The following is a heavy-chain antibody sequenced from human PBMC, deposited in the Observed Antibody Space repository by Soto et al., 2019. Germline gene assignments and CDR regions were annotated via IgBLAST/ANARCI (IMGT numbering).Heavy chain of an antibody. J-gene: IGHJ6*02. V-gene: IGHV6-1*01. CDR2: TYYRSKWYN. CDR3: ARGVRYYDSSGYYYLYYYYGMDV. Sequence: PSQTRSLTCAISGDSVSSNSAAWNWIRQSPSRGLEWLGRTYYRSKWYNDYAVSVKSRITINPDTSKNQFSLQLNSVTPEDTAVYYCARGVRYYDSSGYYYLYYYYGMDVWGQGTTVTVS. D-gene: IGHD3-22*01. CDR1: GDSVSSNSAA.